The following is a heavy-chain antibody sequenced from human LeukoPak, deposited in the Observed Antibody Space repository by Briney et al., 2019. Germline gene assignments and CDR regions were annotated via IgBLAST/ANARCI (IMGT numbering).Heavy chain of an antibody. CDR1: AFTFSSYG. V-gene: IGHV3-30*02. J-gene: IGHJ3*02. CDR2: IRYDGSNK. Sequence: GGSLRLSCAASAFTFSSYGIHWVRQAPGKGLEWVAFIRYDGSNKYYADSVKGRFTISRDNSKNTLYLQMNSLRAEDTAVYYCAKRGAGNYYGSGYFDIWGQGTMVTVSS. CDR3: AKRGAGNYYGSGYFDI. D-gene: IGHD3-10*01.